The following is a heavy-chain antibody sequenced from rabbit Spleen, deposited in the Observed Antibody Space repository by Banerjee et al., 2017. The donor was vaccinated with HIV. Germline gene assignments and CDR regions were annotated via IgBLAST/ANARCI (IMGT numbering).Heavy chain of an antibody. CDR1: GFSFSYNDY. CDR2: IDTGSSGFT. D-gene: IGHD8-1*01. V-gene: IGHV1S40*01. CDR3: ARDTGSSFSSYGMDL. Sequence: QSLEESGGDLVKPGAALTLTCTASGFSFSYNDYMCWVRQSPGKGPEWIACIDTGSSGFTYFATWAKGRFTCSKTSSTTVTLQVTRLTAADTATYFCARDTGSSFSSYGMDLWGPGTLVTVS. J-gene: IGHJ6*01.